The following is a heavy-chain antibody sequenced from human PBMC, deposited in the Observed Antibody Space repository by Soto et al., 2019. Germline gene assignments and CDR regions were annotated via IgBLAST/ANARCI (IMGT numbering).Heavy chain of an antibody. D-gene: IGHD6-13*01. V-gene: IGHV5-51*01. CDR3: ARRGRIAAAGTIGPRAFDI. CDR2: IYPGDSDT. Sequence: PGESLKISCQGSGYSFTSYWIGWVRQMPGKGLEWMGIIYPGDSDTRYSPSFQGQVTISADKSISTAYLQWSSLKASDTAMYYCARRGRIAAAGTIGPRAFDIWGQGTMVTVSS. J-gene: IGHJ3*02. CDR1: GYSFTSYW.